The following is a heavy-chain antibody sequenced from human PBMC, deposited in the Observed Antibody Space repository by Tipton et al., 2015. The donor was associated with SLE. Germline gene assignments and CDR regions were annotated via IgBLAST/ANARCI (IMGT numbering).Heavy chain of an antibody. V-gene: IGHV4-59*01. CDR2: IYYSGST. CDR1: DDSIRDYY. D-gene: IGHD3-10*01. Sequence: TLSLTCSVSDDSIRDYYFSWIRQPPGNKLEWIGYIYYSGSTNYNPSLKSRVTISVDTSKNQFSLKLSSVTAADTAVYYCARERQGYGSEPFFDYWGQGTLVTVSS. J-gene: IGHJ4*02. CDR3: ARERQGYGSEPFFDY.